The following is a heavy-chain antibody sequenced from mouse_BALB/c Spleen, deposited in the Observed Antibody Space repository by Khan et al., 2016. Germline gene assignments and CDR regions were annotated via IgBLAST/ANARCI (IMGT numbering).Heavy chain of an antibody. CDR2: ITYSGST. D-gene: IGHD1-1*02. CDR3: ARSNYYGDSPAWFAY. J-gene: IGHJ3*01. Sequence: EVQLQESGPGLVKPSQSLSLTCTVTGYSITSDYAWNWIRQFPGNKLEWMGYITYSGSTSYNPSLKSRISITRDTSKNQFFLQLNSVTTEDTATXYCARSNYYGDSPAWFAYWGQGTLVTVSA. V-gene: IGHV3-2*02. CDR1: GYSITSDYA.